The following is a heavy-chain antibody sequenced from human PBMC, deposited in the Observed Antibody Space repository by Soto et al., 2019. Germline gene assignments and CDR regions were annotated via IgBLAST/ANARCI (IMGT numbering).Heavy chain of an antibody. CDR3: ARDLGITGTTGWFDP. Sequence: PSETLSLTCTVSGGSISSGGYYWSWIRQHPGKGLEWIGYIYYSGSTYYNPSLKSRVTISVDTSKNQFSLKLSSVTAADTAVYYCARDLGITGTTGWFDPWGQGTLVTVSS. CDR1: GGSISSGGYY. J-gene: IGHJ5*02. CDR2: IYYSGST. D-gene: IGHD1-7*01. V-gene: IGHV4-31*03.